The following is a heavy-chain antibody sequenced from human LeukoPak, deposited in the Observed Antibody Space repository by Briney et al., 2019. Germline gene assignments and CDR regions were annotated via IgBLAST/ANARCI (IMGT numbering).Heavy chain of an antibody. J-gene: IGHJ4*02. CDR2: IIPIFGTA. D-gene: IGHD3-22*01. Sequence: ASVKVSCKASGGTFSSYAISWVRQAPGQGLEWMGGIIPIFGTANYAQKFQGRVTITADKSTSTAYMELSSLRSEDTAVYYCARVDYDSSGYCLDYWGQGTLVTVSS. CDR1: GGTFSSYA. V-gene: IGHV1-69*06. CDR3: ARVDYDSSGYCLDY.